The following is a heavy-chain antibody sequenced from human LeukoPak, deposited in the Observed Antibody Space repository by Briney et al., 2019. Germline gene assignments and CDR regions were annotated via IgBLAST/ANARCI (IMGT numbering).Heavy chain of an antibody. CDR1: DGSISSYY. Sequence: SETLSLTCTVSDGSISSYYWSWIRQPPGKGLEWIGYIYYSGSTNYNPSLKSRVTISVDTSKNQFSLKLSSVTAADTAVYYCARDIKIAVAGHSLRYYYYMDVWGKGTTVTVSS. CDR2: IYYSGST. CDR3: ARDIKIAVAGHSLRYYYYMDV. V-gene: IGHV4-59*01. J-gene: IGHJ6*03. D-gene: IGHD6-19*01.